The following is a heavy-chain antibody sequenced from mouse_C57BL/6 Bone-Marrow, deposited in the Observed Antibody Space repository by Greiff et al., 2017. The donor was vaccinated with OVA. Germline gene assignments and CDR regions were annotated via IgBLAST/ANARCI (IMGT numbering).Heavy chain of an antibody. Sequence: EVQLMESGGGLVQSGRSLRLSCATSGFTFSDFYMEWVRQAPGKGLEWIAASRNKANDYTTEYSASVKGRFIVSRDTSQSILYLQMNALRAEDTAIYYCARDALTYYGSSYGYFDVWGTGTTVTVSS. V-gene: IGHV7-1*01. D-gene: IGHD1-1*01. J-gene: IGHJ1*03. CDR2: SRNKANDYTT. CDR1: GFTFSDFY. CDR3: ARDALTYYGSSYGYFDV.